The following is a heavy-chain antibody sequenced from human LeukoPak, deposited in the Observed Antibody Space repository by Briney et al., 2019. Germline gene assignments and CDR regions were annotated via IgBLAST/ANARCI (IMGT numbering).Heavy chain of an antibody. V-gene: IGHV3-7*03. D-gene: IGHD3-10*01. CDR1: GFTFSSYW. Sequence: GGSLRLSCAASGFTFSSYWMSWVRQAPGKGLEWVANIKQDGSEKYYVDSVKGRFTISRDNSKNTLYLQMNSLRAEDTAVYYCAKDQGVLWFGELSPQNWFDPWGQGTLVTVSS. CDR2: IKQDGSEK. CDR3: AKDQGVLWFGELSPQNWFDP. J-gene: IGHJ5*02.